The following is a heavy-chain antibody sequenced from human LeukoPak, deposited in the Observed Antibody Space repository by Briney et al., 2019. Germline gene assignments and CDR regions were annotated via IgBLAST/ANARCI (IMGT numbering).Heavy chain of an antibody. CDR3: AKGWGTMVRGVKASAFDI. D-gene: IGHD3-10*01. J-gene: IGHJ3*02. Sequence: GGSLRLSCAASGFSVSSNYMSWVRQAPGKGLEWVSAISGSGGSTYYADSVKGRFTISRDNSKNTLYLQMNSLRAEDTAVYYCAKGWGTMVRGVKASAFDIWGQGTMVTVSS. CDR1: GFSVSSNY. V-gene: IGHV3-23*01. CDR2: ISGSGGST.